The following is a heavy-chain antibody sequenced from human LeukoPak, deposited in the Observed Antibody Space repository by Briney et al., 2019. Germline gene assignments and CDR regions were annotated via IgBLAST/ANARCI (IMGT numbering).Heavy chain of an antibody. J-gene: IGHJ4*02. CDR1: GGSISSRNHY. V-gene: IGHV4-39*01. Sequence: SETLSLTCSVSGGSISSRNHYWGWIRQPPGKGLEWIGSIFYTGNTYYNPSLRSRVTMSADTSKNHFSLNLSSVTAADMAVYYCSRHVNTFDYWGQGALVTVSS. CDR3: SRHVNTFDY. CDR2: IFYTGNT.